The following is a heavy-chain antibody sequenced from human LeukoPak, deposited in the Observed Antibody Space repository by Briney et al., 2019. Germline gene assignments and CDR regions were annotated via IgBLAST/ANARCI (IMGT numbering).Heavy chain of an antibody. CDR3: ARVGRITMVRGVLYYFDY. Sequence: SETLSHTCTVSGGSISSSSYYWGWIRQPPGKGLEWIGSIYYSGSTYYNPSLKSRVTISVDTSKNQFSLKLSSVTAADTAVYYCARVGRITMVRGVLYYFDYWGQGTLVTVSS. CDR2: IYYSGST. J-gene: IGHJ4*02. CDR1: GGSISSSSYY. V-gene: IGHV4-39*01. D-gene: IGHD3-10*01.